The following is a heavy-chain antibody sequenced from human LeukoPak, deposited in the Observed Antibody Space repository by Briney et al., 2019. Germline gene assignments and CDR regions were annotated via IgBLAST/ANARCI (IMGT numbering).Heavy chain of an antibody. Sequence: PGGSLRLSCAASGFTFSSYAMSWVRQAPGKGLEQVSVIYSGGDTYYADSVKGRFTISRDNSKNTLYLQMNSLRAEDTAVYYCATGGEYYNSGGYGHDYWGQGTLVTVSS. J-gene: IGHJ4*02. V-gene: IGHV3-23*03. CDR1: GFTFSSYA. CDR3: ATGGEYYNSGGYGHDY. CDR2: IYSGGDT. D-gene: IGHD3-22*01.